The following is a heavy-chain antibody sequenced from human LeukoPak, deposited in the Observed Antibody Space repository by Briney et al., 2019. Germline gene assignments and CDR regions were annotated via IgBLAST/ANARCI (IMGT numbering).Heavy chain of an antibody. CDR3: ARDRGYDSSFLDY. D-gene: IGHD5-12*01. CDR2: ISYDGSNK. V-gene: IGHV3-30-3*01. J-gene: IGHJ4*02. CDR1: GFTFSSYA. Sequence: GGSLRLSCAASGFTFSSYAMHWGRHAPGKGLEWVAVISYDGSNKYYADSVQGRFTIPRDNSKNTLYLQMNSLRAEDTAVYYCARDRGYDSSFLDYWGQGTRLTVSS.